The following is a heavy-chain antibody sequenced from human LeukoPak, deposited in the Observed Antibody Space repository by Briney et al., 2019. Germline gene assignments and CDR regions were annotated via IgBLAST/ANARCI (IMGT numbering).Heavy chain of an antibody. J-gene: IGHJ3*02. CDR3: ARGSGSYSLEAFDI. Sequence: KASGTLSLTCTVSGGSISSYYWSWIRQPPGKGLEWIGYIYYSGSTNYNPSLKSRVTISVDTSKNQFSLKLSSVTAADTAVYYCARGSGSYSLEAFDIWGQGTMVTVSS. D-gene: IGHD1-26*01. CDR2: IYYSGST. V-gene: IGHV4-59*01. CDR1: GGSISSYY.